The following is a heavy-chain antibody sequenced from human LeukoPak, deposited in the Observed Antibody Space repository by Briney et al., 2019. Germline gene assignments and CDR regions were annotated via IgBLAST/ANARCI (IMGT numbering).Heavy chain of an antibody. CDR2: ISSSSSYI. D-gene: IGHD2-2*01. V-gene: IGHV3-21*01. J-gene: IGHJ5*02. CDR3: SSTSSNWFDP. CDR1: GFTFSSYS. Sequence: GKSLRLSCAASGFTFSSYSMNWVRQAPGKGLEWVSSISSSSSYIYYADSVKGRFTISRDNAKNSLYLQMNSLRAEDTAVYYCSSTSSNWFDPWGQGTLVTVSS.